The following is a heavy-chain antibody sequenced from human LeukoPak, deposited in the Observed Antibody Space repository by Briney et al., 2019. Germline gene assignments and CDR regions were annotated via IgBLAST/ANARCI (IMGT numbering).Heavy chain of an antibody. CDR2: IYYSGST. J-gene: IGHJ5*02. D-gene: IGHD2-15*01. CDR1: GGSISSYY. V-gene: IGHV4-59*01. Sequence: SETLSLTCTVSGGSISSYYWSWIRQPPGKGLEWIGYIYYSGSTNYNPSLKSRVTISVDTSKSQFSLKLSSVTAADTAVYYCARDRLYCSGRSCYSVNWFDPWGQGTLVTVSS. CDR3: ARDRLYCSGRSCYSVNWFDP.